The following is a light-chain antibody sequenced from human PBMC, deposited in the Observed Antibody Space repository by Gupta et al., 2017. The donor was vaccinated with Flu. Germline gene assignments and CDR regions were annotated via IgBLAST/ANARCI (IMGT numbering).Light chain of an antibody. J-gene: IGKJ1*01. CDR2: GSS. CDR3: QRSDSMLRT. CDR1: QNINKY. V-gene: IGKV1-39*01. Sequence: IQTTHSPSSLSASVGDRVTITCRASQNINKYLDWYHQKPGKAPELLIYGSSTAQSGVPSRFSGRGSGTDFALTISMLHPEDSVTFCCQRSDSMLRTFGEGTKVEVK.